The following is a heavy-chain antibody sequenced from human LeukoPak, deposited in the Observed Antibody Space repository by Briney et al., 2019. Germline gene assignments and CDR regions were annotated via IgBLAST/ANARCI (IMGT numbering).Heavy chain of an antibody. CDR3: ARDKTPRAGWVRDAFDI. CDR2: INPSGGST. D-gene: IGHD6-13*01. CDR1: GYTFTSYY. J-gene: IGHJ3*02. Sequence: ASVKVSCKASGYTFTSYYMHWVRQAPGQGLEWMGIINPSGGSTSYSQKFRGRVTMTRDTSTSTVYMELSSLRSEDTAVYYCARDKTPRAGWVRDAFDIWGQGTMVTVSS. V-gene: IGHV1-46*01.